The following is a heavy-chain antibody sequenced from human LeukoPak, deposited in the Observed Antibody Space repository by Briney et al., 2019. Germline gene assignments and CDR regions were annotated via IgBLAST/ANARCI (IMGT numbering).Heavy chain of an antibody. J-gene: IGHJ6*02. Sequence: PGGSLRLSCSASGFTFSGYGMHWVRQAPGKGLEHVSAISSNGGSTYYADSVKGRLTISRDNSKNTLFLQMTSLRAEDTAVYYCVKDRANFHYGTDVWGQGTTVTVPS. CDR2: ISSNGGST. CDR1: GFTFSGYG. D-gene: IGHD1-7*01. CDR3: VKDRANFHYGTDV. V-gene: IGHV3-64D*09.